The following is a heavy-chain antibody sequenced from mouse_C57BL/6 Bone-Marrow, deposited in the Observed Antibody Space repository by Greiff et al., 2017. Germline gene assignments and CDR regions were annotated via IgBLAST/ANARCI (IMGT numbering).Heavy chain of an antibody. CDR2: ISSGSSTI. D-gene: IGHD1-1*01. J-gene: IGHJ2*01. CDR1: GFTFSDYG. V-gene: IGHV5-17*01. CDR3: ARTPFITAVLDY. Sequence: EVKLVESGGGLVKPGGSLKLSCAASGFTFSDYGMHWVRQAPEKGLEWVAYISSGSSTIYYADTVKGRFTISRDNAKNTLFLQMTSLRSEDTAMYYCARTPFITAVLDYWGQGTTLTVSS.